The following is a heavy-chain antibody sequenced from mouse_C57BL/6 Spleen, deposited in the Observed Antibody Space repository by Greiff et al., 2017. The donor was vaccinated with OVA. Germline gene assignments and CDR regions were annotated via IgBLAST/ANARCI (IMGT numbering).Heavy chain of an antibody. V-gene: IGHV14-2*01. D-gene: IGHD1-1*01. CDR3: SRSGTTVVDYDMAY. CDR2: IDPEDGET. J-gene: IGHJ4*01. CDR1: GFNIKDYY. Sequence: EVQLQQSGAELVKPGASVKLSCTASGFNIKDYYMHWVKQRTEQGLEWIGRIDPEDGETKYDPKFQGKATITADTSSNTASLQLSSLTSADTAVYYCSRSGTTVVDYDMAYWGQGTSVTVSS.